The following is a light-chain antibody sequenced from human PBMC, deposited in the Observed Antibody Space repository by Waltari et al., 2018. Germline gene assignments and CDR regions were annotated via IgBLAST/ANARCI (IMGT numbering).Light chain of an antibody. CDR3: QQRISWPLT. J-gene: IGKJ4*01. CDR1: HSVREY. CDR2: DAS. Sequence: IALTQSPATLSLSPGDRATLSCRASHSVREYLAWYQQRPGQAPRLLIYDASNRATGVPARFSGTGYETDFTLTINNLEPEDFAVYYCQQRISWPLTFGGGSKVEIK. V-gene: IGKV3-11*01.